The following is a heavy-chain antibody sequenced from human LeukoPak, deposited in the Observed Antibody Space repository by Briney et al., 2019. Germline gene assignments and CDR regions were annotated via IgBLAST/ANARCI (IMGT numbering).Heavy chain of an antibody. D-gene: IGHD2-2*02. CDR1: GFTFRNYA. CDR2: IRYGGSKI. Sequence: GGPLRLSCAASGFTFRNYAMHWVRQAPGKGLEWVAFIRYGGSKICYADSVKGRFTISRDNSKDTLYLQMSSLRPEDTAVYYCAKDYQLPYGGFDQWGQGALVTVSS. J-gene: IGHJ4*02. V-gene: IGHV3-30*02. CDR3: AKDYQLPYGGFDQ.